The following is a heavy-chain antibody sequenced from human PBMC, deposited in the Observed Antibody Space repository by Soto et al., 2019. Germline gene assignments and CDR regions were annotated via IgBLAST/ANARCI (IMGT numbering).Heavy chain of an antibody. D-gene: IGHD1-26*01. J-gene: IGHJ4*02. V-gene: IGHV1-2*02. CDR3: ARDLAKGGGSAGFDY. CDR2: INPKSGGT. Sequence: KVTCRATGNTFTSYGISWVRQAPGQGLEWMGWINPKSGGTKYPQKFQGSVTMTRDTSLSTVYMTLTRLTSDDTAVYYCARDLAKGGGSAGFDYWGQGTLVTVSS. CDR1: GNTFTSYG.